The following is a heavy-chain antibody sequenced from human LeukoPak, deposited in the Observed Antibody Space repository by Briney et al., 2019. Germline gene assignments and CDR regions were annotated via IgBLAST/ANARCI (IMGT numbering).Heavy chain of an antibody. Sequence: GGSLRLSCAASGFTFSSYWMSWVRQAPGRGVEWVANIKQDGSEKYYVDSVKGRFTISRDNAKNSLYLQMNSLRAEDTAVYYCARDDCSSSSCYHNWFDPWGQGTLVTVSS. CDR1: GFTFSSYW. D-gene: IGHD2-2*01. J-gene: IGHJ5*02. CDR2: IKQDGSEK. CDR3: ARDDCSSSSCYHNWFDP. V-gene: IGHV3-7*01.